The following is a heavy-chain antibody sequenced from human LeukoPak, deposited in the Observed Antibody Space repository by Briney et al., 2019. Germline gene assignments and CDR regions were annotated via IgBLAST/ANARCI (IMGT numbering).Heavy chain of an antibody. V-gene: IGHV1-2*02. D-gene: IGHD6-13*01. J-gene: IGHJ4*02. CDR2: INPNSGGT. Sequence: ASVKVSCKASGYTFTGYYMHWVRQAPGQGLEWMGWINPNSGGTNYAQKFQGRVTMTRDTSISTAYMELSRLRSDDTAVYYCARSHSSSWYWNFDYWGQGTLVTVSP. CDR1: GYTFTGYY. CDR3: ARSHSSSWYWNFDY.